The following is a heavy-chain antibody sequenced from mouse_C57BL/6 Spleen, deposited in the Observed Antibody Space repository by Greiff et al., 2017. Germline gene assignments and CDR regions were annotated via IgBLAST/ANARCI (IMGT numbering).Heavy chain of an antibody. D-gene: IGHD1-1*01. CDR2: INPSTGGT. Sequence: VQLKQSGPELVKPGASVKISCKASGYSFTGYYMNWVKQSPEKSLEWIGEINPSTGGTTYNQKFKAKATLTVDKSSSTAYMQLKSLTSEDSAVYYCARSEYYYGSSYWYFDVWGTGTTVTVSS. J-gene: IGHJ1*03. CDR1: GYSFTGYY. V-gene: IGHV1-42*01. CDR3: ARSEYYYGSSYWYFDV.